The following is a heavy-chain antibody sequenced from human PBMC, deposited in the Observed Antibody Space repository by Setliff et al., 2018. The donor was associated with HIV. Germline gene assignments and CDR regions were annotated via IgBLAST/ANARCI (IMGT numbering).Heavy chain of an antibody. CDR1: GGSISTSNYY. Sequence: SETLSLTCTVSGGSISTSNYYWGWVRQPPGKGLEWIGHISYSGSTNYNPSLKSRVTISVDTSKNQFSLKLTSVTAADTAVYYCARRRSPPSGFYSKYYMDVWGKGTTVTVSS. CDR2: ISYSGST. J-gene: IGHJ6*03. D-gene: IGHD3-22*01. V-gene: IGHV4-61*05. CDR3: ARRRSPPSGFYSKYYMDV.